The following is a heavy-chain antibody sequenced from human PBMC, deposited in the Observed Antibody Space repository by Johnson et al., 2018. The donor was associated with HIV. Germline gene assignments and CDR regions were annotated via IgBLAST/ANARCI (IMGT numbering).Heavy chain of an antibody. CDR2: ITCNSRGI. CDR3: AKDEEGDYGDLGAFNI. CDR1: GFTFDDYG. D-gene: IGHD4-17*01. J-gene: IGHJ3*02. Sequence: VQLVESGGGLVQPGRSLRLSCAASGFTFDDYGMHWVRQAPGKGLEWVSTITCNSRGIGYAGSVKGRFTISRDNARRSLQMNSLRAEDTAIYYCAKDEEGDYGDLGAFNIW. V-gene: IGHV3-9*01.